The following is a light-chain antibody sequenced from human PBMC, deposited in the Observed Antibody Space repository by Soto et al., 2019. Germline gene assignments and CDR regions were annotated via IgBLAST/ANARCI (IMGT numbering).Light chain of an antibody. CDR1: SSDVGGYNY. Sequence: QSALTQPLSASGSPGQSVTISCTGTSSDVGGYNYVSWYQHHPGKAPKLIIYEVNKRPSGVPDRFSGSQSGNTASLTVSGLQAEDEADYYCSSYAGKGIFGGGTKLTVL. J-gene: IGLJ2*01. V-gene: IGLV2-8*01. CDR3: SSYAGKGI. CDR2: EVN.